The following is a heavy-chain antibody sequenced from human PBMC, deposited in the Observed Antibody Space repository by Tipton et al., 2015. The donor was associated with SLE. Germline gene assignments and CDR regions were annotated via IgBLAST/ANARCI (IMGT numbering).Heavy chain of an antibody. V-gene: IGHV4-34*01. CDR3: ARGHMVRA. Sequence: TLSLTCAVYGGSFSGYYWSWIRQPPGKGLEWIGEINHSGSTDYNPSLKSRVTISVDTSKNQFSLKLSSVTAADTAVYYCARGHMVRAWGQGTLVTVSS. CDR2: INHSGST. D-gene: IGHD3-10*01. J-gene: IGHJ4*02. CDR1: GGSFSGYY.